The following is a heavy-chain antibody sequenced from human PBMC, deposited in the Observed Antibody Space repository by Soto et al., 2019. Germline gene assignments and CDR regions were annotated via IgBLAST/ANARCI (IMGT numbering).Heavy chain of an antibody. D-gene: IGHD1-7*01. CDR3: VKDMGLELWNYYYGMDV. CDR1: GFTFDDYA. J-gene: IGHJ6*02. Sequence: EVQLVESGGGLVQPGRSLRLSCAASGFTFDDYAMHWVRQPPGKGLEWVSGINWISGSIAYADSVKGRFTISRDNAKRSLYLQMISVRAEDTALYSSVKDMGLELWNYYYGMDVWGQGTTVTVSS. CDR2: INWISGSI. V-gene: IGHV3-9*01.